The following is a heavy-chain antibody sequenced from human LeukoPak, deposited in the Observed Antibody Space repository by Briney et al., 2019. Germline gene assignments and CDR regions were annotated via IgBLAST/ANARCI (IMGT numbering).Heavy chain of an antibody. J-gene: IGHJ3*02. Sequence: GGSLRLSCAASGFTFSSNYMSWVRQAPGKGLEWVSVIYSGGSTYYADSVMGRFTISRDNSKNTLYLQMNSLRVEDTAVYYCAREIYCSASSCTGGVFDIWGQGTMVTVSS. D-gene: IGHD2-15*01. CDR3: AREIYCSASSCTGGVFDI. CDR1: GFTFSSNY. V-gene: IGHV3-53*01. CDR2: IYSGGST.